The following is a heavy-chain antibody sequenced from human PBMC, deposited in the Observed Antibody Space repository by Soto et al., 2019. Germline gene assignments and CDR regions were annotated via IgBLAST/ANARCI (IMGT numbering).Heavy chain of an antibody. J-gene: IGHJ4*02. Sequence: QVQLVESGGGVVQPGTSLRLSCVGSGFTFRSFVIHWVRQTPGRGLVWVAITSYDGTNKYFGDSVKGRFTISRDNSRNKVDLQMDSLRLEDTALYSCARWGTTGGLDVWGQGTLVSVSS. CDR2: TSYDGTNK. D-gene: IGHD3-16*01. CDR1: GFTFRSFV. CDR3: ARWGTTGGLDV. V-gene: IGHV3-30*19.